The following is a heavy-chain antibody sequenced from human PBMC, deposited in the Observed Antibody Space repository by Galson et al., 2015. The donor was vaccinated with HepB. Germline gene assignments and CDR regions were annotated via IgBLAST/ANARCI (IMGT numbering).Heavy chain of an antibody. Sequence: SVTVSCKVSGYTLTELSMHWVRQAPGKGLEWMGGFDPEDGETIYAQRFQGRVTMTEDTSTDTAYVELSSLRSEDTAVYYCATGVGAPYWYFDLWGRGTLVTVSS. D-gene: IGHD1-26*01. V-gene: IGHV1-24*01. CDR1: GYTLTELS. CDR2: FDPEDGET. CDR3: ATGVGAPYWYFDL. J-gene: IGHJ2*01.